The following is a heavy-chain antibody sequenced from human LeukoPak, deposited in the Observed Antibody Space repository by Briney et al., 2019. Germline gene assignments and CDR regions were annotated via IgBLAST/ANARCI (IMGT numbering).Heavy chain of an antibody. D-gene: IGHD1-26*01. V-gene: IGHV3-53*01. Sequence: PGGSLRLSCAASGFTVSDNYMTWVRQAPGKGLEWVSSIYSAGATHYAESVKGRFTISRDNSKNTLYLQMNSLRAEDMAVYYCARIEWKRLGRAFDIWGQGTMVTVSS. CDR2: IYSAGAT. CDR3: ARIEWKRLGRAFDI. J-gene: IGHJ3*02. CDR1: GFTVSDNY.